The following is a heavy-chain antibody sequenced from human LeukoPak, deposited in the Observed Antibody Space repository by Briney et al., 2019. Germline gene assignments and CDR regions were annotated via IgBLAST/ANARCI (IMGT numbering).Heavy chain of an antibody. CDR1: GGSISSSSYY. Sequence: KPSETLSLTCTVSGGSISSSSYYWGWIRQPPGKGLEWIGSIYYSGSTYYNPSLKSRVTISVDTSKNRFSLKLSSVTAADTAVYYCARAGRYFDWPWGPGTRVTVSS. CDR2: IYYSGST. D-gene: IGHD3-9*01. J-gene: IGHJ5*02. CDR3: ARAGRYFDWP. V-gene: IGHV4-39*01.